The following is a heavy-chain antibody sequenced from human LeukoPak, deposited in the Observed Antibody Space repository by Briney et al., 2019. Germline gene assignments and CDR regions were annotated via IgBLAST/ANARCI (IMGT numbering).Heavy chain of an antibody. V-gene: IGHV5-51*01. CDR2: IYPGDSAT. CDR1: GSSFSSYW. CDR3: AIRRDGADY. D-gene: IGHD5-24*01. Sequence: GACLKISCQGSGSSFSSYWIGWVRQLPGKGLEWMGIIYPGDSATRYRPSFQGQVTISADKSINTAYLQWSSLKASDTAMYYGAIRRDGADYWGQGTLVTVSS. J-gene: IGHJ4*02.